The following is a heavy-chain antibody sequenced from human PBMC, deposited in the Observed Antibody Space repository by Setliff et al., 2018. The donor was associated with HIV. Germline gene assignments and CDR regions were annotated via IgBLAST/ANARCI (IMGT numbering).Heavy chain of an antibody. CDR2: ISAYNGNT. J-gene: IGHJ4*02. CDR1: GYTFTSFG. Sequence: SVKVSCKASGYTFTSFGISWVRQAPGQGLEWMGRISAYNGNTDHAQRLQGRVTMTTDTSTRTAYMELRSLRSDDTAVYYCARAAVAGPWRKLDYWGQGTLVTVSS. CDR3: ARAAVAGPWRKLDY. V-gene: IGHV1-18*01. D-gene: IGHD6-19*01.